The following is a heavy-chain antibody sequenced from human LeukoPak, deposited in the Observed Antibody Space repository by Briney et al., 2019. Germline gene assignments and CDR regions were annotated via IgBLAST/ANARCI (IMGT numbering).Heavy chain of an antibody. V-gene: IGHV3-7*01. Sequence: GGSLRLACEASGFTFTEYWMTWVRQAPGQRLEWVANIKQDGSEMYYLDSVECRFTISRDNAKNSVYLQMNSLGVEDTAVYFCAREAYCGGPSCFAVSYMDVWGEGTTVTVSS. CDR2: IKQDGSEM. D-gene: IGHD2-21*01. CDR1: GFTFTEYW. J-gene: IGHJ6*03. CDR3: AREAYCGGPSCFAVSYMDV.